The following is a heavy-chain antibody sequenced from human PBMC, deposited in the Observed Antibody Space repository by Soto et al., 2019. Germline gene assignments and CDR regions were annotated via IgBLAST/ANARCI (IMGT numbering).Heavy chain of an antibody. D-gene: IGHD3-22*01. CDR1: GYTFTSYG. J-gene: IGHJ5*02. CDR2: ISAYNGNT. V-gene: IGHV1-18*04. CDR3: AGVGDSSGYRSWFDP. Sequence: QVQLVQSGAEVKKPGASVKVSCKASGYTFTSYGIIWVRQAPGQGLEWMGWISAYNGNTNYAQKLQGRVTMTTDTSTSTADMLLRSLRADDTAVYYCAGVGDSSGYRSWFDPWGQGTLVTVSS.